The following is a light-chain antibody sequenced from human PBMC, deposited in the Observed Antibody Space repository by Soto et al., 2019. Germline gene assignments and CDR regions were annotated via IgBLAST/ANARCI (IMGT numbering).Light chain of an antibody. J-gene: IGLJ2*01. V-gene: IGLV2-23*01. CDR1: SSDVGSYNL. CDR2: EGS. Sequence: QAVVTQPASVSGSPGQSITISCTGTSSDVGSYNLVSWYQQHPGEAPKLMIYEGSKRPSGVSNRFSGSKSGNTASLTISGLQAEDEVDYYCCSYAGSSTWVFGGGTKLTVL. CDR3: CSYAGSSTWV.